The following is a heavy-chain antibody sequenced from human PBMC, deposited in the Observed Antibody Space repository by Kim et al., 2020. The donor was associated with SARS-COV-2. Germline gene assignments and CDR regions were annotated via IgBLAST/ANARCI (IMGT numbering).Heavy chain of an antibody. J-gene: IGHJ4*02. CDR3: ARVATVAGAFDY. Sequence: EYYSSLKSRVPISVDTSSNQFSLRLTSVTAADTAVYYCARVATVAGAFDYWGRGILVTVSS. V-gene: IGHV4-39*07. D-gene: IGHD6-19*01.